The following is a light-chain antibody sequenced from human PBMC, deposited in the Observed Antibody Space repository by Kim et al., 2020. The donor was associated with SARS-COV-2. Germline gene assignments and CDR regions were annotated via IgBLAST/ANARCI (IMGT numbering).Light chain of an antibody. CDR1: QDIRTD. CDR2: GAS. J-gene: IGKJ1*01. V-gene: IGKV1-6*01. CDR3: LEEYIYPRA. Sequence: AIQMTQSPSSLSASVGDRVTITCRASQDIRTDLGWYQQKAGKAPKVLIYGASTLHSGVPSRFSGSGSGTDFTLTISSLQPEDFATYYCLEEYIYPRAFGQGTKVEIK.